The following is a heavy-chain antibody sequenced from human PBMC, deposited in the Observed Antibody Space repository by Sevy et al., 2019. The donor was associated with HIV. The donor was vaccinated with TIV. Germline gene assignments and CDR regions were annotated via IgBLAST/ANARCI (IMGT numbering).Heavy chain of an antibody. CDR1: GFTFSSYG. CDR2: ISGSGGST. J-gene: IGHJ5*02. V-gene: IGHV3-23*01. Sequence: GGSLRLSCVASGFTFSSYGMSWVRQAPGEGLECVSDISGSGGSTYYADSVRDRFAISRDNSKNTLYLQMNSLRADDTAVYYCAKETIRGTYNWFDPWGQGTLVTVSS. CDR3: AKETIRGTYNWFDP. D-gene: IGHD3-10*01.